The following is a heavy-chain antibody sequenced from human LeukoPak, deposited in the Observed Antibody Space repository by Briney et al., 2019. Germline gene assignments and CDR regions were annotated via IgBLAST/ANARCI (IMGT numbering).Heavy chain of an antibody. CDR2: MNPNSGNT. D-gene: IGHD3-3*01. J-gene: IGHJ5*02. CDR3: AKGRYDFWSGYYRDNWFDP. CDR1: GYTFTSYD. Sequence: ASVKVSCKASGYTFTSYDINWVRQAPGQGLEWMGWMNPNSGNTGYAQKFQGRVTMTRNTSISTAQMELSSLRSEDTAVYYCAKGRYDFWSGYYRDNWFDPWGQGTLVAVSS. V-gene: IGHV1-8*01.